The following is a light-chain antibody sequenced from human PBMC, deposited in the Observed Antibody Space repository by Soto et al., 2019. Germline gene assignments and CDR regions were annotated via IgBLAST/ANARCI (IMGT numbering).Light chain of an antibody. J-gene: IGKJ1*01. Sequence: IVLTQSPGTLSLSPGETATLSCRASQSVSSNLAWYQQKPGQAPRLLIYGASNRATGIPDRFSGSGSGTDFTLTISRLEPEDFAVYYCQQYGSSGTFGQGTKVDIK. CDR3: QQYGSSGT. CDR2: GAS. V-gene: IGKV3-20*01. CDR1: QSVSSN.